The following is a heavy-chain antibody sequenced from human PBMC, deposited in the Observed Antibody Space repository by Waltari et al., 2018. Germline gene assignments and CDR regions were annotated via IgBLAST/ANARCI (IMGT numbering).Heavy chain of an antibody. D-gene: IGHD2-2*01. Sequence: QVQLQESGQGLVKPSGTLSLTCAVSGDSISGNYWWSWVRQSPEKGLEWIGQVHHSGKTHYTPSLQSRVTISLDKPKNQFSLNLNSVTAADTAVYYCAGDRAIGLFFDYWGRGTLVTVSS. V-gene: IGHV4-4*02. CDR3: AGDRAIGLFFDY. CDR1: GDSISGNYW. CDR2: VHHSGKT. J-gene: IGHJ4*02.